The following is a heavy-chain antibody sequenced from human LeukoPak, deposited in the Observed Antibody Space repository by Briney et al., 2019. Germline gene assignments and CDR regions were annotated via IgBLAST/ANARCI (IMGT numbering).Heavy chain of an antibody. V-gene: IGHV4-59*01. CDR1: GGSISSYY. Sequence: SETLSLTCTVSGGSISSYYWTWVRQPPGKGLEWIGSLYYSGSTNYNPSLKSRVTISVDTSKNQFSLKLSSVTAADTAVYYCARRHVEYSSSSDPYYFDYWGQGTLVTVSS. CDR3: ARRHVEYSSSSDPYYFDY. J-gene: IGHJ4*02. CDR2: LYYSGST. D-gene: IGHD6-6*01.